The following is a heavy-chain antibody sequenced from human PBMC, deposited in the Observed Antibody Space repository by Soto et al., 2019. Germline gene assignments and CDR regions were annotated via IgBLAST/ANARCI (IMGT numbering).Heavy chain of an antibody. CDR1: GFTFSSYA. V-gene: IGHV3-23*01. CDR2: ISGSGGST. D-gene: IGHD3-3*01. CDR3: AKGIGRFLEWLPA. J-gene: IGHJ5*02. Sequence: EVQLLESGGGLVQPGGSLRLSCAASGFTFSSYAMSWVRQAPGKGLEWVSAISGSGGSTYHADSVKGRFTISRDNSKNTLYLQMNSLRAEDTAVYYCAKGIGRFLEWLPAWGQGTLVTVSS.